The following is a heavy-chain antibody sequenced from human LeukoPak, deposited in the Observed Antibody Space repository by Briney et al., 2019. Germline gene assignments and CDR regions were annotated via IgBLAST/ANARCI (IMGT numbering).Heavy chain of an antibody. J-gene: IGHJ4*02. CDR3: AKRGFRYGDFDY. CDR2: MNPNSGNT. CDR1: GYTFTSYD. V-gene: IGHV1-8*01. Sequence: GASVNVSCKASGYTFTSYDINWVRQASGQGLEWMGWMNPNSGNTGYAQKFQGRVTMTRNTSISTAYMELSSLRSEDTAVYYCAKRGFRYGDFDYWGQGTLVTVSS. D-gene: IGHD5-18*01.